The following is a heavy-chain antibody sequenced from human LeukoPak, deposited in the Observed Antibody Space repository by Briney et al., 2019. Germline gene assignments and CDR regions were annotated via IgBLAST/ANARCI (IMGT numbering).Heavy chain of an antibody. CDR3: ARVGKGVYYDAVVDY. CDR2: IYYSGST. V-gene: IGHV4-59*13. D-gene: IGHD3-22*01. J-gene: IGHJ4*02. Sequence: SETPSLTCTVSGGSISTYYWSWIRQPPGKGLEWIGYIYYSGSTNYNPFLKSRVTISVDTSTNQFSLKLRSVTAADTAVYYCARVGKGVYYDAVVDYWGQGTMAGVSS. CDR1: GGSISTYY.